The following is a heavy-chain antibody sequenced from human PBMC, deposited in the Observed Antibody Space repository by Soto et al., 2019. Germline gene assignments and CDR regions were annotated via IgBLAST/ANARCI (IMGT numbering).Heavy chain of an antibody. CDR3: ARADYVLGSSSSKDDY. D-gene: IGHD6-6*01. V-gene: IGHV1-69*13. J-gene: IGHJ4*02. CDR1: GGTFSSYA. CDR2: IIPIFGTA. Sequence: GASVKVSCKASGGTFSSYAISWVRQAPGQGLEWMGGIIPIFGTANYAQKFQGRVTITADESTSTAYMELSSLRSEDTAVYYCARADYVLGSSSSKDDYWGQGTLVTVSS.